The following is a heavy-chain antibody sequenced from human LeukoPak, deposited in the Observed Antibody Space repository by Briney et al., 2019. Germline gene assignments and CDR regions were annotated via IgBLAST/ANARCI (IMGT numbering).Heavy chain of an antibody. D-gene: IGHD5-24*01. CDR2: IKQDGGEK. CDR3: ARDTRPVEMATIDY. CDR1: GFIFSAYW. Sequence: GGSLRLSCAASGFIFSAYWMSWVRQAPGNGLEWVANIKQDGGEKYFVDSVKGRFTISRDNAKNSLYLAMNSLRAEDTAVYYCARDTRPVEMATIDYWGQGTLVTVSS. V-gene: IGHV3-7*01. J-gene: IGHJ4*02.